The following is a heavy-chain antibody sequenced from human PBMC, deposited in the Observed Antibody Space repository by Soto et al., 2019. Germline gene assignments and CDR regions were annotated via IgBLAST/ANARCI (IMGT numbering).Heavy chain of an antibody. CDR2: ISGDSVYT. Sequence: QVQLLESGGGLVQPGGSLRLSCAASGFTVSDYYMGWIRQPPGKGLEWISYISGDSVYTNHGDSVKGRFTISRDNAKNSLYLQMNSLRAEDTAVYFCATGQEVRMADIWGQGTMVTVSS. D-gene: IGHD2-15*01. J-gene: IGHJ3*02. CDR3: ATGQEVRMADI. V-gene: IGHV3-11*03. CDR1: GFTVSDYY.